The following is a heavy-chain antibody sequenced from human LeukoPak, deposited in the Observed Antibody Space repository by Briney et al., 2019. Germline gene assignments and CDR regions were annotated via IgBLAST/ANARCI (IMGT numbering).Heavy chain of an antibody. J-gene: IGHJ4*02. CDR3: ARGTLYRGWSYYLDF. Sequence: SETLSLTCTVSGYSISSGYYWGWIRQPPGKALEWIGSVYYSGTTSYNPSLKSRVTISVDMSKNHFSLRLRSVTAADKAMYYCARGTLYRGWSYYLDFWGQGSQVTVSS. D-gene: IGHD6-19*01. CDR2: VYYSGTT. V-gene: IGHV4-38-2*02. CDR1: GYSISSGYY.